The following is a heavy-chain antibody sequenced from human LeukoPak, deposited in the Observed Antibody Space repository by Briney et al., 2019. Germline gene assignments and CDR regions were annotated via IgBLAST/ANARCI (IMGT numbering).Heavy chain of an antibody. J-gene: IGHJ5*02. D-gene: IGHD6-13*01. CDR1: GGSISSYY. CDR3: ARRDSNSWYAGWFDP. Sequence: SETLSLTCTVSGGSISSYYRSWIRQPPGKGLEWIGYIYYSGSTNYNPSLKSRVTISVDTSKNQFSLKLSSVTAADTAVYYCARRDSNSWYAGWFDPWGQGTLVTVSS. V-gene: IGHV4-59*08. CDR2: IYYSGST.